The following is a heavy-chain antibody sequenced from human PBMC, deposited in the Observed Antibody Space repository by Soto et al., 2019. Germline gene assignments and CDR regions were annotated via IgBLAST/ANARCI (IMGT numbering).Heavy chain of an antibody. J-gene: IGHJ4*02. CDR2: INHSGRT. D-gene: IGHD3-3*01. CDR1: GGSFSGYY. V-gene: IGHV4-34*01. Sequence: SETLSLTCAVYGGSFSGYYWSWIRQPPGKGLEWIGEINHSGRTSYNPSLKSRVSISMDTSKNQFSLNLDSVTAADTAVYFCARDFAYFDSWGRGPWSPSPQ. CDR3: ARDFAYFDS.